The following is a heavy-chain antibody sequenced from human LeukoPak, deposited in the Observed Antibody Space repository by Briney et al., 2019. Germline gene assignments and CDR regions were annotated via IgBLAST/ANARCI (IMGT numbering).Heavy chain of an antibody. CDR2: IKQDGSEK. V-gene: IGHV3-7*03. J-gene: IGHJ4*02. CDR1: GFTFSSYW. CDR3: AKVGGYYYESSGPYYFDY. D-gene: IGHD3-22*01. Sequence: GGSLRLSCAASGFTFSSYWMSWVRQAPGKGLEWVANIKQDGSEKYYVDSVKGRFTISRDNAKNSLYLQMNSLRAEDTAVYYCAKVGGYYYESSGPYYFDYWGQGTLVTVSS.